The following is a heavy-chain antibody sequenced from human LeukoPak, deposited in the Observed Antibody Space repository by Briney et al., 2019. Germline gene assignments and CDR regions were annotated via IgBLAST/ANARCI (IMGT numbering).Heavy chain of an antibody. CDR2: IRFDGSNT. CDR3: AKAGGSSWAVLDY. J-gene: IGHJ4*02. CDR1: GFTFSSNG. Sequence: GGSLRLSCAASGFTFSSNGMHWGRQAPGKGLEWVAFIRFDGSNTYYADSVKGRLTISRDTSKNTLYLQMNSLRPEDTAVYYCAKAGGSSWAVLDYWGQGTLVTVSS. V-gene: IGHV3-30*02. D-gene: IGHD6-13*01.